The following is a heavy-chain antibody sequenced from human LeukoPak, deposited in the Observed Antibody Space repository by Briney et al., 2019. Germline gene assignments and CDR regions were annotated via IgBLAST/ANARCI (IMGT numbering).Heavy chain of an antibody. CDR3: ARDGSLPDY. Sequence: PGGSLRLYCAASGFTFSSYAMSWVRQAPGKGLVWVSRINSDGTTSYADYVKGRFTISRDNAKNTLYLQMNSLRAEDTAVYDCARDGSLPDYWGQGTLVTVSS. J-gene: IGHJ4*02. V-gene: IGHV3-74*01. CDR2: INSDGTT. CDR1: GFTFSSYA.